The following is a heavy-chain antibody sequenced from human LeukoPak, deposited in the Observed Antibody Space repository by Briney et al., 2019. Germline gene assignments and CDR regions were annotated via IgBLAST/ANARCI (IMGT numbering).Heavy chain of an antibody. V-gene: IGHV4-34*01. CDR1: GGSFSGYY. D-gene: IGHD3-22*01. CDR2: INHSGST. CDR3: ASASGYYYGLDY. Sequence: SETLSLTCAVYGGSFSGYYWSWIRQPPGKGLEWIGEINHSGSTNYNPSLKSRVTISVDTSKNQFSLKLSSVAAADTAVYYCASASGYYYGLDYWGQGTLVTVSS. J-gene: IGHJ4*02.